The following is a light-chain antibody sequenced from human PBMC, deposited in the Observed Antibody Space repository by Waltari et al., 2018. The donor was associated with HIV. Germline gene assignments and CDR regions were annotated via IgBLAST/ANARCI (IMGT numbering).Light chain of an antibody. CDR3: GTWDNSLSAGGV. CDR2: EKN. J-gene: IGLJ1*01. Sequence: QSVLTQPPSVSAAPGQKVTISCSGSSSNIGNNYVSWYQQLPGTAPKLLIYEKNKRPSGIPDRCSGSKSGTSATLGITGLQTGDEADYYCGTWDNSLSAGGVFGTGTKVTVL. V-gene: IGLV1-51*01. CDR1: SSNIGNNY.